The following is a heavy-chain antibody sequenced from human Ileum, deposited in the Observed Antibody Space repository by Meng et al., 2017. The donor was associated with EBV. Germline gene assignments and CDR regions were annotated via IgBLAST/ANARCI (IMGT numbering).Heavy chain of an antibody. D-gene: IGHD2-15*01. CDR3: AREEGGRFDS. V-gene: IGHV1-3*05. CDR1: AYKFDDYT. Sequence: QVQLVQSGAEKKEPGASVAISCKASAYKFDDYTIQWLRQAPGQRLEWLGWINPGIGSTYDSKTIRGRLTITMDTSASTVYMRLTSLTSEDTAVYYCAREEGGRFDSWGQGTLVTVSS. J-gene: IGHJ4*02. CDR2: INPGIGST.